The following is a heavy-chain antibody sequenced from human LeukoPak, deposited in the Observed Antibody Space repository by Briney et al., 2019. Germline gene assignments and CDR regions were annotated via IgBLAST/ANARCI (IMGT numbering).Heavy chain of an antibody. CDR3: ASGSVVTALDQ. D-gene: IGHD2-21*02. Sequence: SEPLSLTCAVSGGSITTYYWTWIRQPTGQALEWIGYIYYTGNTKYNPSLESRVTMSIDTSKNEFSLKIYSVNAADTAVYFCASGSVVTALDQWGQGTLVTVSS. CDR2: IYYTGNT. V-gene: IGHV4-59*01. J-gene: IGHJ4*02. CDR1: GGSITTYY.